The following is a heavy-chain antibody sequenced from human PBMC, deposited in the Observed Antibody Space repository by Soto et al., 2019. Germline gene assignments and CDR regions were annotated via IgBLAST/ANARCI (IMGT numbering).Heavy chain of an antibody. D-gene: IGHD6-19*01. CDR2: IWYDGSNK. Sequence: QVQLVESGGGVVQPGRSLRLSCAASGFTFSSYGIHWVRQAPGKGLEWVAVIWYDGSNKYYADSVKGRFTISRDNSKNTLYLQMNSLRAEDTAVYYCARGRYSSGWYHLDYWGQGTLVTVSS. CDR1: GFTFSSYG. J-gene: IGHJ4*02. V-gene: IGHV3-33*01. CDR3: ARGRYSSGWYHLDY.